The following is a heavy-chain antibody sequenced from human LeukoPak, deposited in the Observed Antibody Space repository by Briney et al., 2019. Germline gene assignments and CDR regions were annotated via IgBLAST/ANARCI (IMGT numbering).Heavy chain of an antibody. CDR1: GGSLSSTNW. J-gene: IGHJ4*02. CDR2: IFHSGST. D-gene: IGHD3-22*01. V-gene: IGHV4-4*02. CDR3: ARSQYSSGGGDY. Sequence: NTSETLSLTCAVSGGSLSSTNWWSWVRQPPGKGLEWIGEIFHSGSTNYNPSLKSRVTISVDKSKNQFSLKLSSVTAADTAVYYCARSQYSSGGGDYWGQGTLVSVSS.